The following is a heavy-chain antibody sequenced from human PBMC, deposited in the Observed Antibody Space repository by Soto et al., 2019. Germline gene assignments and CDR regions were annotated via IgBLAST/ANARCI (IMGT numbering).Heavy chain of an antibody. J-gene: IGHJ4*02. D-gene: IGHD3-22*01. CDR1: GGTFSSYT. CDR2: IVPIFGTA. Sequence: GASVKVSCKASGGTFSSYTISWGRQAPGQGLEWMGGIVPIFGTARYAQRFQGRLTITADESTSTAYMELSSLRSEDTAVYYCARDYDSSGYYPYWGQGTLVTVSS. V-gene: IGHV1-69*13. CDR3: ARDYDSSGYYPY.